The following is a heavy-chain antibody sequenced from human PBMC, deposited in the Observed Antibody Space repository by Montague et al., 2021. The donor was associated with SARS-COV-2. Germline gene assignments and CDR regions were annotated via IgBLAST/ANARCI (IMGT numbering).Heavy chain of an antibody. V-gene: IGHV4-59*01. CDR2: IYYSGST. Sequence: SETLSLTCTVSGGSISTYYWSWIRQPPGKGLEWIGYIYYSGSTNYNPSLKSRVTISVDTPKNQFSLKLSSVTAADTAVYYCARVATLGYCSSTSCSDAFDIWGQGTMVTVSS. J-gene: IGHJ3*02. CDR1: GGSISTYY. D-gene: IGHD2-2*01. CDR3: ARVATLGYCSSTSCSDAFDI.